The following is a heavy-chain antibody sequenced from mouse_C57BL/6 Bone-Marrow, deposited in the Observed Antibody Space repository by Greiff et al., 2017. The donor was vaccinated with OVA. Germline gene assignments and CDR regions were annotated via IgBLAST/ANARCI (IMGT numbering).Heavy chain of an antibody. D-gene: IGHD2-4*01. V-gene: IGHV1-81*01. Sequence: VQLKQSGAELARPGASVKLSCKASGYTFTSYGISWVKQRTGQGLEWIGEIYPRSGNTYYNEKFKGKATLTADKSSSTAYMELRSLTSEDSAVYFCARSPIYYDYEGYFDYWGQGTTLTVSS. J-gene: IGHJ2*01. CDR3: ARSPIYYDYEGYFDY. CDR2: IYPRSGNT. CDR1: GYTFTSYG.